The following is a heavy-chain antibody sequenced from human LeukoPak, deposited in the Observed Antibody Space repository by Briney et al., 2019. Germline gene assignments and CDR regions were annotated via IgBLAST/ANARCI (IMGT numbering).Heavy chain of an antibody. CDR2: ISYDGSNK. V-gene: IGHV3-30-3*02. J-gene: IGHJ4*02. CDR3: AKLGTGIAAAGHFDY. D-gene: IGHD6-13*01. CDR1: GFTFSSYA. Sequence: GGSLRLSCAASGFTFSSYAMHWVRQAPGKGLEWVAVISYDGSNKYYADSVKGRFTISRDNSKNTLYLQMNSLRAEDTAVYYCAKLGTGIAAAGHFDYWGQGTLVTVSS.